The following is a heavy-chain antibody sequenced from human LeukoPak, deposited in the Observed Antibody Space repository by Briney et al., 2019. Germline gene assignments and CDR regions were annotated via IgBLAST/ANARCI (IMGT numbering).Heavy chain of an antibody. CDR1: GFTFSAYS. CDR3: ARVLTVVTGGNFDY. V-gene: IGHV3-21*01. J-gene: IGHJ4*02. D-gene: IGHD4-23*01. Sequence: GSLRLSCAASGFTFSAYSMNWVRQAPGKGLEWVSSISSSSSYIYYADSVKGRFTISRDNAKNSLYLQMNSLRAEDTAVYYCARVLTVVTGGNFDYWGQGTLVTVSS. CDR2: ISSSSSYI.